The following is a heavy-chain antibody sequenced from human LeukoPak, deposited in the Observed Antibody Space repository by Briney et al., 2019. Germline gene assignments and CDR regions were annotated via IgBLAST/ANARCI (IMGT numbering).Heavy chain of an antibody. Sequence: GSVTVSCKASGYTFTGYYMHWVRQAPGQGLEWVGRINPNSGGSNYAQKFQGRVTMTRDTSINTAYMELNRLRSDGTAMYYCARGGSSSWDEWGQGTLVTVSS. CDR2: INPNSGGS. J-gene: IGHJ4*02. CDR1: GYTFTGYY. V-gene: IGHV1-2*06. CDR3: ARGGSSSWDE. D-gene: IGHD2-2*01.